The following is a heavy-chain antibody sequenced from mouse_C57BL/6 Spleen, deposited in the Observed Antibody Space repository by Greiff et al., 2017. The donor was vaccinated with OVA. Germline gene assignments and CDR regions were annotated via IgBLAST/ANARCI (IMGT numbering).Heavy chain of an antibody. J-gene: IGHJ3*01. V-gene: IGHV1-50*01. Sequence: QVQLKQPGAELVKPGASVKLSCKASGYTFTSYWMQWVKQRPGQGLEWIGEIDPSDSYTNYNQKFKGKATLTVDTSSSTAYMQLSSLTSEDSAVYYCARNSNYGFAYWGKGTLVTVSA. CDR2: IDPSDSYT. D-gene: IGHD2-5*01. CDR1: GYTFTSYW. CDR3: ARNSNYGFAY.